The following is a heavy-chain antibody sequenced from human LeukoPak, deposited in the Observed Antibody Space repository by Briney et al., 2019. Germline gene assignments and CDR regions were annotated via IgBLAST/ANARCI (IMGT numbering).Heavy chain of an antibody. CDR2: IIPIFGTA. D-gene: IGHD3-9*01. CDR1: GYTFTSYY. V-gene: IGHV1-69*13. CDR3: ARAPGYDILTGSPD. Sequence: SVKVSCKASGYTFTSYYMHWVRQAPGQGLEWMGGIIPIFGTANYAQKFQGRVTITADESTSTAYMELSSLRSEDTAVYYCARAPGYDILTGSPDWGQGTLVTVSS. J-gene: IGHJ4*02.